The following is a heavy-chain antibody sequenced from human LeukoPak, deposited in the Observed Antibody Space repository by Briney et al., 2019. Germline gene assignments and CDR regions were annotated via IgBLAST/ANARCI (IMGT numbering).Heavy chain of an antibody. Sequence: GGSLRLSCAASVFTFNSDWMSWVRQAPGKVLECVAKVNPNGNIEQYVDSVKGRFTISRDNSKKSLYLQMNNLRVEDTAVYYCATEAWYRFEYWGRGTLVTVSP. J-gene: IGHJ4*02. CDR2: VNPNGNIE. CDR3: ATEAWYRFEY. V-gene: IGHV3-7*01. D-gene: IGHD2-15*01. CDR1: VFTFNSDW.